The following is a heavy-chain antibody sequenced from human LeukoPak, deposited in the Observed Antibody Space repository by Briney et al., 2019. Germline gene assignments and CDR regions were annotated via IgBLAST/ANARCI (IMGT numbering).Heavy chain of an antibody. CDR3: ARDPGDCGGDCYSPPRAFDI. J-gene: IGHJ3*02. CDR2: INHSGSA. Sequence: SETLSLTCAVYGGSFSGYYWSWIRQPPGRGLEWIGEINHSGSANYNPSLKSRVTISVDTSKNQFSLKLSSVTAADTAVYYCARDPGDCGGDCYSPPRAFDIWGQGTMVTVSS. D-gene: IGHD2-21*02. CDR1: GGSFSGYY. V-gene: IGHV4-34*01.